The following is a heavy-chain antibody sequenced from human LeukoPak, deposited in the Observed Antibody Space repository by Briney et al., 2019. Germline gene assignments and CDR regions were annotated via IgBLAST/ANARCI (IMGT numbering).Heavy chain of an antibody. CDR1: GGSISSYY. Sequence: SETLSLTCTVSGGSISSYYWSWIRQPPGKGLEWIGYIYYSGSTNYNRSLKSRVTISVDTSKNQFSLKLSSVTAADTAVYYCARTTEGGYTYDYFYYYYMDVWGKGTTVTISS. J-gene: IGHJ6*03. CDR2: IYYSGST. CDR3: ARTTEGGYTYDYFYYYYMDV. D-gene: IGHD5-18*01. V-gene: IGHV4-59*01.